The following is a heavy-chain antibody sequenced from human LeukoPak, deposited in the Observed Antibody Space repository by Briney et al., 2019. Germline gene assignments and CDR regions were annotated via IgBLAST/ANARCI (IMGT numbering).Heavy chain of an antibody. Sequence: PGGSLRLSCAASGFTFSNAWMSWVRQAPGKGLEWVGRIKSKTDGGTTDYAAPVKGRFTISRDDSKNTLYLQMNSLKTEDTAVYYCTTEGTPGSYGDSSPFDYWGQGTLVTVSS. V-gene: IGHV3-15*01. CDR3: TTEGTPGSYGDSSPFDY. J-gene: IGHJ4*02. CDR2: IKSKTDGGTT. CDR1: GFTFSNAW. D-gene: IGHD4-17*01.